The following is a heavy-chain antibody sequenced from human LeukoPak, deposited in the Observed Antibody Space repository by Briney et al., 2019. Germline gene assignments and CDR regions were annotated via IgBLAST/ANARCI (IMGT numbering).Heavy chain of an antibody. J-gene: IGHJ4*02. CDR1: GGSISSYY. V-gene: IGHV4-59*01. D-gene: IGHD5-24*01. Sequence: SETLSLTCTVSGGSISSYYWSWIRQPPGKGLEWIGYIYYSGSTNYNPSLKSRVTISIDTSKNQFSLKLSSVTAADTAVYYCARDQGVEMATNSDSYWGQGTLVTVSS. CDR3: ARDQGVEMATNSDSY. CDR2: IYYSGST.